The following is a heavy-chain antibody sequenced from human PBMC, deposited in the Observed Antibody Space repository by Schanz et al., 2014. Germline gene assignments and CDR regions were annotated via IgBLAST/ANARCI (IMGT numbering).Heavy chain of an antibody. CDR1: GFTFSSYA. Sequence: VQLVESGGGVVQPGRSLRLSCAASGFTFSSYAMSWVRQAPGKGLEWVSSISYGTSYIYYAESVKGRFTISRDNAKNSLYLQMNGLRADDTAVYCCARGGPAGYFDDWGQGTLVTVSS. V-gene: IGHV3-21*01. CDR2: ISYGTSYI. J-gene: IGHJ4*02. CDR3: ARGGPAGYFDD.